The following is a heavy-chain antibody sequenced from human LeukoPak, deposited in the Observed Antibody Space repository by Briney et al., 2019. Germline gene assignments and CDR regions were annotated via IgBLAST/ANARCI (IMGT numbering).Heavy chain of an antibody. CDR2: IWYDGSNK. CDR1: GFTFSSYG. Sequence: PGGSLRLSCAASGFTFSSYGMHWVRQAPGKGLEWVAVIWYDGSNKYYADSVKGRFTISRDNSKNTLYLQMNSLRAEDTAVYYCARDGTLEMATKNDAFDIWGQGTMVTVSS. D-gene: IGHD5-24*01. CDR3: ARDGTLEMATKNDAFDI. J-gene: IGHJ3*02. V-gene: IGHV3-33*01.